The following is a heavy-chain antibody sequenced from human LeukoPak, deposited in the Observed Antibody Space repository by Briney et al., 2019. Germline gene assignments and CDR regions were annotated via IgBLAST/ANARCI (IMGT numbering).Heavy chain of an antibody. CDR3: ARGRAYCGGDCYANWFDP. V-gene: IGHV1-3*03. CDR2: INAGNGNT. D-gene: IGHD2-21*02. Sequence: GASVKVSCKASGYTFTSYAMHWVRQAPGQRLEWMGWINAGNGNTKYSQEFQGRVTITRDTSASTAYMELSSLRSEDMAVYYCARGRAYCGGDCYANWFDPWGQGTLVTVFS. J-gene: IGHJ5*02. CDR1: GYTFTSYA.